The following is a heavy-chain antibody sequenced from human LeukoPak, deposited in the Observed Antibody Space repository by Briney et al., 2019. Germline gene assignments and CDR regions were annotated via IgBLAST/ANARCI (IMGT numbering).Heavy chain of an antibody. J-gene: IGHJ3*02. CDR2: INHSGST. V-gene: IGHV4-34*03. CDR1: GGSFSGYY. D-gene: IGHD3-9*01. CDR3: NLATIFSPDDAFDI. Sequence: KPSETLSLTCAVYGGSFSGYYWSWIRQPPGKGLEWIGEINHSGSTDYNPSLKSRVTISVDTSKNQFSLKLSSVTAADTAVYYCNLATIFSPDDAFDIWGQGTMVTVSS.